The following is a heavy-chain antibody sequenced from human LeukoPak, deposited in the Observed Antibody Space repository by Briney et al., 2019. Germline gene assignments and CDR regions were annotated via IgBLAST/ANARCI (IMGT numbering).Heavy chain of an antibody. CDR3: ARGITMVRGAPGGAFDI. D-gene: IGHD3-10*01. CDR1: GGTFSSYA. J-gene: IGHJ3*02. V-gene: IGHV1-69*13. Sequence: SVKVSCKASGGTFSSYAISWVRQAPGQGLEWTGGIIPIFGTANYAQKFQGRVTITADESTSTAYMELSSLRSEDTAVYYCARGITMVRGAPGGAFDIWGQGTMVTVSS. CDR2: IIPIFGTA.